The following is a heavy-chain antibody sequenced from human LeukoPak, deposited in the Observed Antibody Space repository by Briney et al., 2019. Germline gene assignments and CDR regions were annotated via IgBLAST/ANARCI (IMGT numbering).Heavy chain of an antibody. Sequence: GGSLRLSCAASGFIVSSKHMSWVRQAPGKGLEWVAVIYTTETTYYADSVKGRSTISRDNSKNTLYLQMNSLRAEDTAVYYCARLGLRPIDYSNPEFDSWGQGTLVTVSS. D-gene: IGHD4-11*01. CDR2: IYTTETT. V-gene: IGHV3-53*01. J-gene: IGHJ5*01. CDR1: GFIVSSKH. CDR3: ARLGLRPIDYSNPEFDS.